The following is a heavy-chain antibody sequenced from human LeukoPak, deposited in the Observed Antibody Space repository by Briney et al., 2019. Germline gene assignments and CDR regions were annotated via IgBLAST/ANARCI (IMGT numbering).Heavy chain of an antibody. D-gene: IGHD1-26*01. V-gene: IGHV1-8*01. Sequence: ASVKVSCKASGYTFTSYDINWVRQATGQGLEWMGGLDPEDGETVYARKFQGRVTMTEDTSTDTAYMELSSLSSEDTAVYYCATCLPPDGIVGATVDWFDPWGQGTLVTVSS. CDR2: LDPEDGET. CDR1: GYTFTSYD. CDR3: ATCLPPDGIVGATVDWFDP. J-gene: IGHJ5*02.